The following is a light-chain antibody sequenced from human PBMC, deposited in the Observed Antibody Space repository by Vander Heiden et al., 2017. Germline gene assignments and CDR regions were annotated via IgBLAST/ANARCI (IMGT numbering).Light chain of an antibody. CDR1: QSVSSY. J-gene: IGKJ5*01. V-gene: IGKV3-11*01. Sequence: EIVLTQFPATLSLSPGERATLSCRASQSVSSYLAWYQQKPGQAPRLLIYDASNRATGIPARFRGSGSGTDFTLTISSLEPEDFAVYYCQQRSNWPPITFGQGTRLEIK. CDR2: DAS. CDR3: QQRSNWPPIT.